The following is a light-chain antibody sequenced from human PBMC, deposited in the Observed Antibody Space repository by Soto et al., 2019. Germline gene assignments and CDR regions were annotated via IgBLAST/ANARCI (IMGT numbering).Light chain of an antibody. CDR1: ISNIGKDT. CDR2: NDD. Sequence: QPVLTQPPSVSGTPRLRVYISCSGGISNIGKDTVNWYQQLPGTAPKLPMFNDDKRPSGVPDRFSGSRSGTSASLPISGLKSDDEAVYFCSTWDDSLNGWVFGGGTKRTVL. V-gene: IGLV1-44*01. J-gene: IGLJ3*02. CDR3: STWDDSLNGWV.